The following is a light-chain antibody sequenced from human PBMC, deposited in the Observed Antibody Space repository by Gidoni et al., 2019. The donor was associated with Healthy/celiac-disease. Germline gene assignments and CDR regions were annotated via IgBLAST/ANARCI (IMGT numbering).Light chain of an antibody. V-gene: IGLV1-40*01. CDR1: SSNIGAGYD. CDR3: QSYDSSLSGSVV. CDR2: GNS. Sequence: QSVLTQPPSVSGAPGQRVTISCTGSSSNIGAGYDVHWYQQIPGTAPKLLIYGNSHRPSGVPDRFSGSKSGTSASLAITGLQAEDEADYYCQSYDSSLSGSVVFGGGTKLTVL. J-gene: IGLJ2*01.